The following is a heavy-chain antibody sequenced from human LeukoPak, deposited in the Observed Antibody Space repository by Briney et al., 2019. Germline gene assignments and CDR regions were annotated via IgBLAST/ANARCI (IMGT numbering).Heavy chain of an antibody. CDR2: IYYSGST. Sequence: SETLSLTCTVSGGSISSSNYYWGWIRQPPGKGLEWIGSIYYSGSTYYNPSLKSRVTISVDTSKNQFSLKLSSVTAADTAFYYCARDNRGYSSGLFGPWGQGTLVTVSS. V-gene: IGHV4-39*07. D-gene: IGHD5-18*01. CDR1: GGSISSSNYY. J-gene: IGHJ5*02. CDR3: ARDNRGYSSGLFGP.